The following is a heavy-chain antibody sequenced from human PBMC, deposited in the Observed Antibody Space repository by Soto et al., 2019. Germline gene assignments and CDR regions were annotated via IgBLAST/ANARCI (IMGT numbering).Heavy chain of an antibody. V-gene: IGHV4-4*02. Sequence: QVQLQESGPGLVKPSGTLSLTCAVSSGSISSSNWWSWVRQPPGKGLEWIGEIYHSGSTNYNPSLKSRVTMSVDKSKHQFSLKLSSVIAADTAVYYCARAGLHLGEFSPRVIDPWGQGTLVTVS. CDR2: IYHSGST. J-gene: IGHJ5*02. CDR3: ARAGLHLGEFSPRVIDP. D-gene: IGHD3-16*01. CDR1: SGSISSSNW.